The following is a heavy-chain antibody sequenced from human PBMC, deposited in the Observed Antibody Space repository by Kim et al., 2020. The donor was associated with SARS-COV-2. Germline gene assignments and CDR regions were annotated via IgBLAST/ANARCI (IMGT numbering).Heavy chain of an antibody. D-gene: IGHD3-10*01. J-gene: IGHJ4*02. CDR1: GFTFDDYD. CDR2: VSWDGGST. Sequence: GGSLRLSCAASGFTFDDYDMHWVRQAPGKGLEWVSLVSWDGGSTYYADSVKGRFTISRDNSKNSLYLQMNSLRAEDTALYYCAKAYIKYYYGSGHFDYWGQGTLVTVSS. V-gene: IGHV3-43D*03. CDR3: AKAYIKYYYGSGHFDY.